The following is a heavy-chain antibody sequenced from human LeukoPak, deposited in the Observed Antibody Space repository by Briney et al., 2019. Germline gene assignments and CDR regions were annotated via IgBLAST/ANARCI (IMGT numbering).Heavy chain of an antibody. CDR1: GCTFSTYT. Sequence: GGSLRLSCVGSGCTFSTYTMSWVRQAPGKGLEWVSALSGDEDYTYYADSVKGRFTISRDNSKTSLYLQLDSLRAEDTAIYYCAKEVLDYEIPYWYFDLWGLGTLVTVSS. J-gene: IGHJ2*01. CDR3: AKEVLDYEIPYWYFDL. CDR2: LSGDEDYT. V-gene: IGHV3-23*01. D-gene: IGHD4-17*01.